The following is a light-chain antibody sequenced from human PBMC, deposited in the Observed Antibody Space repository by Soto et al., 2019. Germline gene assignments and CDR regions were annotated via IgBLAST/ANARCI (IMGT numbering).Light chain of an antibody. CDR2: EVD. CDR3: SSYAHGSTEV. V-gene: IGLV2-14*01. J-gene: IGLJ1*01. CDR1: SSDVGFYNY. Sequence: QSALTQPASVSGSPGQSITISCTGTSSDVGFYNYVSWYQQQHPGKAPKLMIYEVDNRPSGVSIRFSGSKSGNTASLTISGLQAEDEADYYCSSYAHGSTEVFGPGPNVAV.